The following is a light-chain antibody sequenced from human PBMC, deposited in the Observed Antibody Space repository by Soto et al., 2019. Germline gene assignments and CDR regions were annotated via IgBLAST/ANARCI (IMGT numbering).Light chain of an antibody. Sequence: DIQMTQSPSTLSASVGDRVTITCRASQSINSRLAWYQQKPGKAPKLLIYKASSLESGVPSRFSGSGSGTEFTLTISSLQPDDFATYYCQQYNNYWTFGHGTKVEIK. J-gene: IGKJ1*01. CDR2: KAS. V-gene: IGKV1-5*03. CDR3: QQYNNYWT. CDR1: QSINSR.